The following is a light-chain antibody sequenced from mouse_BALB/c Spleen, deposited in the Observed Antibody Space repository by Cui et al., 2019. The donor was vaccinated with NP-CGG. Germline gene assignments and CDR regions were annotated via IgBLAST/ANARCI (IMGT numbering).Light chain of an antibody. CDR2: GTN. J-gene: IGLJ1*01. CDR3: ALWYTNHWV. V-gene: IGLV1*01. CDR1: IGAVTTSNF. Sequence: AVVSQESALTTLPGETVTLTCRSSIGAVTTSNFANWVQEKPDHLFTGLIGGTNNRVPGVPARFSGSLIGDKAALTITGAQTEDETIYFCALWYTNHWVFGGGTKLTVL.